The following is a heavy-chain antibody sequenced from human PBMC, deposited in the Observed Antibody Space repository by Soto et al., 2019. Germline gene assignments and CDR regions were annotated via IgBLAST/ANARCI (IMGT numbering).Heavy chain of an antibody. CDR3: AREGVAPYYYYGMDG. CDR1: GYTFTRSG. Sequence: QVQLVQSGAEVKKPGASVKVSCKASGYTFTRSGISWVRQAPGQGLEWMGWISTYNGDTNYAQTFQGRVTMTTDTSTSTVHMEVRSLRSDDTAVYYCAREGVAPYYYYGMDGWGQGTPVTVSS. V-gene: IGHV1-18*01. CDR2: ISTYNGDT. J-gene: IGHJ6*02. D-gene: IGHD5-12*01.